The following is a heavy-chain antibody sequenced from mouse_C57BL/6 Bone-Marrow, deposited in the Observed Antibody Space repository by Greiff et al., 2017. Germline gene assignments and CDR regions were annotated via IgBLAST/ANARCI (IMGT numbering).Heavy chain of an antibody. V-gene: IGHV1-55*01. CDR1: GYTFTSYW. CDR3: ARWPYYYGSSYDFDY. CDR2: IYPGSGST. D-gene: IGHD1-1*01. J-gene: IGHJ2*01. Sequence: VQLQQPGAELVKPGASVKMSCKASGYTFTSYWITWVKQRPGQGLEWIGGIYPGSGSTNYNEKFKRKATLTVDTSSSTAYMQLSSLTSEDSAVYYCARWPYYYGSSYDFDYWGQGTTLTVSS.